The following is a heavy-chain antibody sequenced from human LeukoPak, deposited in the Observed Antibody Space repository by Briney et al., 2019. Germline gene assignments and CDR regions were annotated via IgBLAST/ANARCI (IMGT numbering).Heavy chain of an antibody. J-gene: IGHJ6*03. CDR2: IIPIFGTA. CDR1: GGTLSSYA. Sequence: SVKVSCKASGGTLSSYAISWVRQAPGQGLEWMGVIIPIFGTANYAQKFQGRVTITADESTSTAYMELSSLRSEDTAVYYCARTNTKPMLPYYYYMDVWGKGTTVTVSS. D-gene: IGHD2-8*01. V-gene: IGHV1-69*01. CDR3: ARTNTKPMLPYYYYMDV.